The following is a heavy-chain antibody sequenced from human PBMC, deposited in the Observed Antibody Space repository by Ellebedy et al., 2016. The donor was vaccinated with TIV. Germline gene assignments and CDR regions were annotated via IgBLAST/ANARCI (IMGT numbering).Heavy chain of an antibody. CDR1: GGSFSGYY. Sequence: SETLSLTXAVYGGSFSGYYWSWIRQPPGKGLEWIGEINHSGSTNYNPSLKSRVTISVDTSKNQFSLKLSSVTAADTAVYYCARSTVVVAAATPPRGEMDVWGQGTTVTVSS. CDR2: INHSGST. D-gene: IGHD2-15*01. V-gene: IGHV4-34*01. CDR3: ARSTVVVAAATPPRGEMDV. J-gene: IGHJ6*02.